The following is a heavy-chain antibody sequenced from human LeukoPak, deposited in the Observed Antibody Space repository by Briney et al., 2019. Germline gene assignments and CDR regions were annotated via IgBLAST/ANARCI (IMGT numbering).Heavy chain of an antibody. J-gene: IGHJ4*02. CDR1: GSTFSSYG. Sequence: GGSLRLSCAASGSTFSSYGMHWVRQAPGKGLEWVAVIWYDGSNKYYADSVKGRFTISRDNSKNTLYLQMNSLRAEDTAVYYCARGETYYYNSSGYALDYWGQGTLVTVSS. V-gene: IGHV3-33*01. CDR3: ARGETYYYNSSGYALDY. CDR2: IWYDGSNK. D-gene: IGHD3-22*01.